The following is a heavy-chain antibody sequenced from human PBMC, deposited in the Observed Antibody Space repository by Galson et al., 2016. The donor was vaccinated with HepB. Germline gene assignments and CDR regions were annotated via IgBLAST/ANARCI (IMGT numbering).Heavy chain of an antibody. CDR1: GYTFNSYG. CDR3: ARLRLPIAVNDRAFDY. Sequence: SVKVSCKASGYTFNSYGIGWVRQAPGQGLEWVGWISGHSGKAKYAQKVQDRVTMTTDTTASTAYMELKSLRSDDAAVYYCARLRLPIAVNDRAFDYWGQGTLVTVSS. V-gene: IGHV1-18*01. J-gene: IGHJ4*02. D-gene: IGHD6-19*01. CDR2: ISGHSGKA.